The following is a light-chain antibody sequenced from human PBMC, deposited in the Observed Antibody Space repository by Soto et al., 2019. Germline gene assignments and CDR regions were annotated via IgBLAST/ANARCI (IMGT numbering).Light chain of an antibody. CDR1: QSVSSSY. V-gene: IGKV3-20*01. J-gene: IGKJ4*01. Sequence: EIVLTQSPGTLSLSPGERATLSCRASQSVSSSYLAWYQQKSGQAPRLLIYGASSRANGIPDRFSGSGSGTGFTLIISRVEPEGFAVYYCQQYGSSPLTFGGGTKVEIK. CDR2: GAS. CDR3: QQYGSSPLT.